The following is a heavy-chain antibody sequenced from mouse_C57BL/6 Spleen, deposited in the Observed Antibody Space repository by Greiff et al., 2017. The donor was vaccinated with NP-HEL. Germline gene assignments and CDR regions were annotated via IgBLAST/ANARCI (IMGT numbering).Heavy chain of an antibody. CDR2: IYPRSGNT. Sequence: QVQLQQPGAELVKPGASVKLSCKASGYTFTSYGISWVKQRTGQGLEWIGEIYPRSGNTYYNEKFKGKATLTADKSSSTAYMELRSLTSEDSAVYFCARSKIYDYDDYWGQGTTLTVSS. CDR1: GYTFTSYG. V-gene: IGHV1-81*01. CDR3: ARSKIYDYDDY. D-gene: IGHD2-4*01. J-gene: IGHJ2*01.